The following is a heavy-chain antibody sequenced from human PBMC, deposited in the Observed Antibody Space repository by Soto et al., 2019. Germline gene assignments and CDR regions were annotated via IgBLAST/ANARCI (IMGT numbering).Heavy chain of an antibody. V-gene: IGHV4-34*01. CDR3: ARARGLSKAATEMRYYYYYYMDV. J-gene: IGHJ6*03. CDR2: INHSGST. D-gene: IGHD2-15*01. CDR1: GGSFSGYY. Sequence: SETLSLTCAVYGGSFSGYYWSWIRQPPGKGLEWIGEINHSGSTNYNPSLKSRVTISVDTSKNHFSLKLSSVTAADTDVYYCARARGLSKAATEMRYYYYYYMDVWGKGTTVTVSS.